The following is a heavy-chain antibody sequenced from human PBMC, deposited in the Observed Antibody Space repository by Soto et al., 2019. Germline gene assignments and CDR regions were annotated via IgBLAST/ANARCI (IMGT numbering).Heavy chain of an antibody. CDR2: IYYRGST. J-gene: IGHJ5*02. CDR3: ARAGTGDYYDSSGYPTRHNWFDP. CDR1: GRSISSYY. V-gene: IGHV4-59*01. Sequence: LSLTCTVSGRSISSYYWSWIRQPPGKGLEWIGYIYYRGSTNYNPSLKSRVTISVDTSKNQFSLKLSSVTAADTAVYYCARAGTGDYYDSSGYPTRHNWFDPWGQGTLVTVSS. D-gene: IGHD3-22*01.